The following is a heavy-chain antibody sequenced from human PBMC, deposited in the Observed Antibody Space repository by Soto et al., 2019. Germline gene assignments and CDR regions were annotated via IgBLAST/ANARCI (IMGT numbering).Heavy chain of an antibody. J-gene: IGHJ4*01. CDR2: ISPNNGVK. V-gene: IGHV1-18*01. CDR1: GYSFTRYD. CDR3: ARDGYGGDPVDF. Sequence: QVQLVQSGPEVKKPGASVKVSCKASGYSFTRYDFSWMRQAPGQGLEWMGWISPNNGVKHFSQKIKDRFTMTTDTSTSTGTIELRRLSSVDAAVFCCARDGYGGDPVDFWGHGTVVTVSS. D-gene: IGHD4-17*01.